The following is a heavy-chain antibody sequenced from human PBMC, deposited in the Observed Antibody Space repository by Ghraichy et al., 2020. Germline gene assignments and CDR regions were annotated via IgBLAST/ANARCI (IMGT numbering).Heavy chain of an antibody. Sequence: GGSLRLSCAASGFTFSGYWMSWVRQAPGKGLEWVANIKKDGSEKYYVDSVKGRFTISRDNDKNSLYLQMNSLRAEDTAVYYCARDLGSGWYFDYWGQGTLVTVSS. J-gene: IGHJ4*02. CDR2: IKKDGSEK. CDR1: GFTFSGYW. D-gene: IGHD6-19*01. V-gene: IGHV3-7*01. CDR3: ARDLGSGWYFDY.